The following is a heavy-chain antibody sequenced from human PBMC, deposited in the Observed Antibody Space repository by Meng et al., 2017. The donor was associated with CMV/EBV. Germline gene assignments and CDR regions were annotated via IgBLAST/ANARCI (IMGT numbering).Heavy chain of an antibody. Sequence: SETLSLTCTVSGGSISSYYWSWIRQPPGKGLEWIGYIYYSGSTNYNPSLKSRVTISVDTSKNQFSLKLSSVTAADTAVYHCARGNGYYYDSSGYPLYYYYYGMDVWGQGTTVTVSS. CDR1: GGSISSYY. CDR2: IYYSGST. CDR3: ARGNGYYYDSSGYPLYYYYYGMDV. D-gene: IGHD3-22*01. V-gene: IGHV4-59*01. J-gene: IGHJ6*02.